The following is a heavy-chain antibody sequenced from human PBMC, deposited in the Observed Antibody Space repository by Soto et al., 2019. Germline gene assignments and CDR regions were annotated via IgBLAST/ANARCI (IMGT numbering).Heavy chain of an antibody. Sequence: ASVKVSCKASGYTFTSYDINWVRQATGQGLEWMGWMNPNSGNTGYAQKFQGRVTMTRNTSISTAYMELSSLRSEDTAVYYCARDLSRITMVRGVETNFDYWGQGTLVTVSS. CDR1: GYTFTSYD. CDR2: MNPNSGNT. CDR3: ARDLSRITMVRGVETNFDY. D-gene: IGHD3-10*01. J-gene: IGHJ4*02. V-gene: IGHV1-8*01.